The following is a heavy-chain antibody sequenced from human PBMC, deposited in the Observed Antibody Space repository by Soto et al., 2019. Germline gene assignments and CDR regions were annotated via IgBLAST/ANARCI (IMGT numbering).Heavy chain of an antibody. Sequence: QVLLAQSGAEVKRAGASLKVSCKASGYTFMSYGIAWVRQGPGQGLEWMGGISTYNGNTKYAQKFQDRVTMTTDTSTSTAYMHVRSLSADDTAGYYRARAGYSTSWVGILATGVTGVEIDYWGQGTLVTVSS. CDR1: GYTFMSYG. CDR2: ISTYNGNT. D-gene: IGHD6-13*01. V-gene: IGHV1-18*01. J-gene: IGHJ4*02. CDR3: ARAGYSTSWVGILATGVTGVEIDY.